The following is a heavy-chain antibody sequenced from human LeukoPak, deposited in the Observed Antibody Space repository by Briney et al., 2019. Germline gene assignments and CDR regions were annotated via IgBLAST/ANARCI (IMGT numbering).Heavy chain of an antibody. V-gene: IGHV3-7*01. Sequence: GGALRLSCVASGLSISGQWMNWVRQAPGQGLEWVANIKHDGSEEYYVDSVKGRFTISRHDGRNSVSLQMNSVRAEDTAVYYCGYTNNFYHWGQGTLVVVSS. CDR2: IKHDGSEE. D-gene: IGHD3-16*02. CDR3: GYTNNFYH. J-gene: IGHJ4*02. CDR1: GLSISGQW.